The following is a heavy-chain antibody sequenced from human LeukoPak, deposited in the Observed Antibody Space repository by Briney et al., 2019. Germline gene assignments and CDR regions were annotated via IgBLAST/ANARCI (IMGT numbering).Heavy chain of an antibody. D-gene: IGHD3-10*01. CDR3: AREGLLWFGESAYFDY. CDR1: GFTFSNYG. J-gene: IGHJ4*02. V-gene: IGHV3-23*01. Sequence: GGSLRLSCAASGFTFSNYGMSWVRQAPGKGLEWVSAISGSGGTTYYADSVKGRFTISRDNSENTLYLQMNSLRAEDTAVYYCAREGLLWFGESAYFDYWGQGTLVTVSS. CDR2: ISGSGGTT.